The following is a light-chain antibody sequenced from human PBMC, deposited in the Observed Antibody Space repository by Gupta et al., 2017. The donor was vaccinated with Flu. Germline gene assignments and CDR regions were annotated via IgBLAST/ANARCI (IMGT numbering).Light chain of an antibody. CDR3: QQFDNLQYT. CDR1: QDITHY. Sequence: PSSLSASVGDRATLTCQASQDITHYLNWYQHKPGKAPQLLIYDASKLQTGVPSRFSGSGSGTDFTLTISSLQAEDVATYYCQQFDNLQYTFGQGTKVEIK. V-gene: IGKV1-33*01. CDR2: DAS. J-gene: IGKJ2*01.